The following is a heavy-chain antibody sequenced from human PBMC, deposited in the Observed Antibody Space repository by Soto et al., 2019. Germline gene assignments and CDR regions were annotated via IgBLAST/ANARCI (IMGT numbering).Heavy chain of an antibody. D-gene: IGHD6-13*01. CDR3: ARASAYSTPWSFDN. CDR1: GYTFSRYG. Sequence: QVQLVQSGAEVKKPEASVRVSCKASGYTFSRYGISWVRQAPGQGLEWMGWISGFNGNTKESEKLQGRVTLTTDTAANTAHMELRGLRSDDTAVYYCARASAYSTPWSFDNWGQGTLVTVSS. V-gene: IGHV1-18*01. J-gene: IGHJ4*02. CDR2: ISGFNGNT.